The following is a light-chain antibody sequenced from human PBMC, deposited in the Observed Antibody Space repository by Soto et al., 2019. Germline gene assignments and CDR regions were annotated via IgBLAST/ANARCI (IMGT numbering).Light chain of an antibody. V-gene: IGLV4-69*01. CDR3: QTWGTATL. CDR1: SGHSSYA. J-gene: IGLJ2*01. Sequence: QLVLTQSPSASASLGASVKLTCTLSSGHSSYAIAWHQQQPEKGPRYLMKLNSDGSHSKGDGIPDRFSGSSSGAERYLTISSLQSEDEADYYCQTWGTATLFGGGTKLTVL. CDR2: LNSDGSH.